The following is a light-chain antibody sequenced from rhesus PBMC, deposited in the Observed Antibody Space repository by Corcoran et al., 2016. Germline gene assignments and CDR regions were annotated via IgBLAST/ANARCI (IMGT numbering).Light chain of an antibody. CDR2: AAS. J-gene: IGKJ3*01. Sequence: DIQMTQSPSALSASVGDRVTISCRASQNIYSNLAWYQQKPGKAPKLLIYAASSLQTGIPSRFSGNGSGTDFTLTIRSLPPEDSADYYCQHYYDNPLTFSPGTKLDIK. CDR3: QHYYDNPLT. V-gene: IGKV1S12*01. CDR1: QNIYSN.